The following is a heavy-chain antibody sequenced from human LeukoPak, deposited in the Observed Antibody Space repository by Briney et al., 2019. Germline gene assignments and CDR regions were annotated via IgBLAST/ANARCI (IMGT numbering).Heavy chain of an antibody. CDR2: INPNSGGT. V-gene: IGHV1-2*06. CDR1: GYMLTGYY. J-gene: IGHJ6*04. CDR3: VISYASDFLDV. D-gene: IGHD2-2*01. Sequence: GASVQVSCKASGYMLTGYYMHGVRQAPGRGLEWMGRINPNSGGTNFVYKFQGRVTITRETHIRTPYMDLSRLRSDGRAVCVFVISYASDFLDVWGKGTTVTVSS.